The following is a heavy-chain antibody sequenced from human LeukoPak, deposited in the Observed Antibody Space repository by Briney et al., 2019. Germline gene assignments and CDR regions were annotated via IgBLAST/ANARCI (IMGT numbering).Heavy chain of an antibody. V-gene: IGHV4-59*01. D-gene: IGHD1-26*01. J-gene: IGHJ5*02. CDR3: ARFSGGFDP. CDR2: VFHTGST. Sequence: PSETLSLTCTVSGGSIDTYYWNWIRQPPGKGLEWIGYVFHTGSTNYNPSLKSRVTISVDTSKNQFSLKLSSVTAADTAVYYCARFSGGFDPWGQGTLVTVSS. CDR1: GGSIDTYY.